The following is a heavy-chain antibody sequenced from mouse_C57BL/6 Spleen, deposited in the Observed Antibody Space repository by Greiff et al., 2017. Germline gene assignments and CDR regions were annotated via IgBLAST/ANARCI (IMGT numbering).Heavy chain of an antibody. J-gene: IGHJ3*01. V-gene: IGHV1-76*01. CDR1: GYTFTDYY. CDR3: ARGTAQAAWFAY. Sequence: VQLQQSGAELVRPGASVKLSCKASGYTFTDYYINWVKQRPGQGLEWIARIYPGSGNTYYNEKFKGKATLTAEKSSSTAYMQLSSLTSEDSAVYFGARGTAQAAWFAYWGQGTLVTVSA. CDR2: IYPGSGNT. D-gene: IGHD3-2*02.